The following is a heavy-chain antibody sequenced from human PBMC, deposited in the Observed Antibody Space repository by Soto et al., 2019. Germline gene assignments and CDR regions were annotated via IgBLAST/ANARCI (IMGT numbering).Heavy chain of an antibody. Sequence: QVQLVQSGAEVKKPGASVKVSCKASGYTFTSYGISWVRQAPGQGLAWMGWISAYNGNTNYAQELQGRVTMTTDSSKSTAYMELRSLRSDDPAVYYCGMVRGVIMHKRFDPWGQGTLVTVSS. CDR3: GMVRGVIMHKRFDP. V-gene: IGHV1-18*01. D-gene: IGHD3-10*01. CDR2: ISAYNGNT. J-gene: IGHJ5*02. CDR1: GYTFTSYG.